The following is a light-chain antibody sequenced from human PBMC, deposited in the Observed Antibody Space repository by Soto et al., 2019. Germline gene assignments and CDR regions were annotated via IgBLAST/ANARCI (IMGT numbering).Light chain of an antibody. V-gene: IGKV3-15*01. Sequence: ETVMTQSPVALSLSPGERVTLSCRASQSVRSHLAWYQQKPGQAPRLLIFGASTRATGIPARFSGSGSGTEFTLTISSLQSEDFVVYYCQQYKSYPRTFGQGTKVDIK. J-gene: IGKJ1*01. CDR2: GAS. CDR3: QQYKSYPRT. CDR1: QSVRSH.